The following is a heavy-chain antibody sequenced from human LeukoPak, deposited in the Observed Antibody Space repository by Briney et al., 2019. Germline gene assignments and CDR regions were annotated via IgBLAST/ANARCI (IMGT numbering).Heavy chain of an antibody. CDR3: VRNLPGAGY. J-gene: IGHJ4*02. CDR1: GFTFNNYW. CDR2: IKTDGSEA. Sequence: GGSLRLSCAASGFTFNNYWLSWVRQAPGKGLEWVANIKTDGSEAYYVDAVKGRFTISRDNAKNSLYLQMNNLRVEDTAVYYCVRNLPGAGYWGQGTLVIVSS. V-gene: IGHV3-7*01. D-gene: IGHD3-9*01.